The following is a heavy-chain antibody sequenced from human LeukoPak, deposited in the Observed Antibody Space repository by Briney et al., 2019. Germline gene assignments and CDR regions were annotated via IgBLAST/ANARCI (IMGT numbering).Heavy chain of an antibody. CDR3: ARSNSTNRYTH. V-gene: IGHV3-11*01. CDR1: GFTFSDYY. J-gene: IGHJ4*02. CDR2: ISSSGSTI. Sequence: GGSLRLSCAASGFTFSDYYLSWIRQAPGKGLEWVSYISSSGSTINYADSVKGGFTISRDNAKNSLYLQMNSLRGEDTAVYYCARSNSTNRYTHWGQGTLVTVSS. D-gene: IGHD2-2*02.